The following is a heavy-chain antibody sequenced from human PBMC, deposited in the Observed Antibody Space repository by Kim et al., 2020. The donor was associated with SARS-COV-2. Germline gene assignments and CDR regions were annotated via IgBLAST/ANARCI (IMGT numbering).Heavy chain of an antibody. V-gene: IGHV3-33*01. CDR1: GFTFSSYG. CDR3: ARDKGPGGPRALRDYYYGMDV. J-gene: IGHJ6*01. Sequence: GGSLRLSCAASGFTFSSYGMHWVRQAPGKGLEWVAVIWYDGSNKYYADSVKGRFTISRDNSKNTLYLQMNSLRAEDTAVYYCARDKGPGGPRALRDYYYGMDVWGQGTKGSVTS. CDR2: IWYDGSNK. D-gene: IGHD3-16*01.